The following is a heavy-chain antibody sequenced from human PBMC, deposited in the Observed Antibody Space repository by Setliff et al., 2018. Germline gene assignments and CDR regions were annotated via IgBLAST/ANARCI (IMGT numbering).Heavy chain of an antibody. CDR3: ATPGRDDLDSPFEPFDI. CDR1: GASINSGHY. CDR2: IYHRGRK. V-gene: IGHV4-38-2*01. J-gene: IGHJ3*02. D-gene: IGHD3-3*01. Sequence: PSETLSLTCAVSGASINSGHYWGWIRQPPGKGLEWIATIYHRGRKYYNPSLQSRVSVSLDTSKNHFSLRLTSMTAADTAVYYCATPGRDDLDSPFEPFDIWGKGTMVT.